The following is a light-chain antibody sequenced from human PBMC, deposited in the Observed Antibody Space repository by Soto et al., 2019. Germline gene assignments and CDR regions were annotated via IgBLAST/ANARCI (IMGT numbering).Light chain of an antibody. CDR2: APS. J-gene: IGKJ4*01. CDR3: QQLNSYPLT. V-gene: IGKV1-9*01. CDR1: QGISSY. Sequence: DTQLTQSPSFLSPSVGDRVTITCRASQGISSYLVWYQQKPGKAPKLLIYAPSTLQSGVPSRFSGSGSGTEFTLTISSLQPEDFATYYCQQLNSYPLTFGGGTKVEIK.